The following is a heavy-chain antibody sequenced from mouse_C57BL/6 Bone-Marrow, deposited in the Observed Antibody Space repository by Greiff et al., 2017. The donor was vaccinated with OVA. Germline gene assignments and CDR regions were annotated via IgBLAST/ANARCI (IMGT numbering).Heavy chain of an antibody. V-gene: IGHV5-4*03. CDR1: GFTFSSYA. J-gene: IGHJ2*01. CDR3: ARVPYSNFLDY. Sequence: EVNVVESGGGLVKPGGSLKLSCAASGFTFSSYAMSWVRQTPEKRLEWVATISDGGSYTYYPDNVKGRFTISRDNAKNNLYLQMSHLKSEDTAMYYCARVPYSNFLDYWGQGTTLTVSS. D-gene: IGHD2-5*01. CDR2: ISDGGSYT.